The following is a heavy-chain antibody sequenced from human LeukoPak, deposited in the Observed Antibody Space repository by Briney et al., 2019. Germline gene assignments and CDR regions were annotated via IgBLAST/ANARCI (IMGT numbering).Heavy chain of an antibody. V-gene: IGHV4-38-2*01. Sequence: SETLSLTCAVSGYSISSNYYWGWIRQPPGKGLEGIGSIYHTGRTYYNPSLKSRVTISVDTSKNQVSLKLNSVTAADTAVYYCARAQWLVPPYFDFWGQGTLVTVSS. CDR3: ARAQWLVPPYFDF. CDR1: GYSISSNYY. CDR2: IYHTGRT. J-gene: IGHJ4*02. D-gene: IGHD6-19*01.